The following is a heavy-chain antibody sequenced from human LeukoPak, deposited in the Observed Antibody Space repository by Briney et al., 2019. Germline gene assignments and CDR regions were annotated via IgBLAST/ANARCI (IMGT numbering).Heavy chain of an antibody. D-gene: IGHD4-23*01. Sequence: PSQTLSLTCTVSGGSISSGGYYWSWIRQHPGKGLEWIGYIYYSGSTYYNPSLKSRVTISVDTSKNQFSLKLSSVTAADTAVYYCARVKLWGNSALDYWGQGTLVTVSS. CDR3: ARVKLWGNSALDY. J-gene: IGHJ4*02. CDR2: IYYSGST. CDR1: GGSISSGGYY. V-gene: IGHV4-31*03.